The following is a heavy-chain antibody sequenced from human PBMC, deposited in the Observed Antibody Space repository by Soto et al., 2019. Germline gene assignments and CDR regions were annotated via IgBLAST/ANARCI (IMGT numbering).Heavy chain of an antibody. J-gene: IGHJ6*02. Sequence: GSLRLSCSASGFTFSDENMSWVRQVPGKGLEWVSGISGGGSYIFYADSVQGRFSISRDNPKNSLFLKMNSLRVEDTAVYYCARDSDCHSTSCFFPPHVWGQGTTVTVSS. CDR2: ISGGGSYI. V-gene: IGHV3-21*06. CDR1: GFTFSDEN. CDR3: ARDSDCHSTSCFFPPHV. D-gene: IGHD2-2*01.